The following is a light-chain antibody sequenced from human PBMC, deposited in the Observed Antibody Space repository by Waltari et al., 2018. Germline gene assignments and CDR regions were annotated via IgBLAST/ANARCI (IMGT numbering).Light chain of an antibody. V-gene: IGKV1-39*01. CDR3: QQYYNWPRT. Sequence: DIQMTQSPSSLSASVGDRVTVTCRASQSISIYLNWYQQKPGKAPKLLIYAASSLQSGVPSRFSGSGSGTDFTLTISSLQPEDFAVYYCQQYYNWPRTFGQGTKVEI. CDR2: AAS. J-gene: IGKJ1*01. CDR1: QSISIY.